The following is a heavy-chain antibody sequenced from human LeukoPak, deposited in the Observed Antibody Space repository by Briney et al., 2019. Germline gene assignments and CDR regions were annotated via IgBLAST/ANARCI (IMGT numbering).Heavy chain of an antibody. D-gene: IGHD1-26*01. CDR1: AGSISSSSW. J-gene: IGHJ6*02. V-gene: IGHV4-4*02. CDR2: IYLYGTT. Sequence: NPSETLSLTCSVSAGSISSSSWWSWVRQFPVKGLEWIGEIYLYGTTNYNPSLKSRVTMSVDRSKNQFSLKLSSVTAADTAVYYCARQKWEQQGRDYYFNGLDVWGPGTTVTVSS. CDR3: ARQKWEQQGRDYYFNGLDV.